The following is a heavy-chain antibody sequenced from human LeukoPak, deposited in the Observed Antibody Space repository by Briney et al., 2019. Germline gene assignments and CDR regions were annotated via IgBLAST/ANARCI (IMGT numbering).Heavy chain of an antibody. Sequence: SETLSLTCTVSGGSISSYYWSWIRQPPGKGLEWIGYIYYSGSTNYNPSLKSRVTISVDPSKNQFSLKLSSVTAADTAVYYCARDRSPPSVYGDYADAFDIWGQGTMVTVSS. CDR3: ARDRSPPSVYGDYADAFDI. CDR1: GGSISSYY. J-gene: IGHJ3*02. V-gene: IGHV4-59*01. CDR2: IYYSGST. D-gene: IGHD4-17*01.